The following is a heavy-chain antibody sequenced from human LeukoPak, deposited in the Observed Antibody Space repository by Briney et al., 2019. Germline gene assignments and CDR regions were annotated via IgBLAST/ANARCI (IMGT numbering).Heavy chain of an antibody. CDR1: GGSVSSGNYY. V-gene: IGHV4-61*01. CDR3: ARDKWELDY. CDR2: IYSSGST. Sequence: PSETLSLTCTVSGGSVSSGNYYWSWIRQPPGKGLEWIGYIYSSGSTNYNPSLKSRVTISGDTSKNQFSLKLGSVTAADTAVYYCARDKWELDYWGQGTLVTVSS. J-gene: IGHJ4*02. D-gene: IGHD1-26*01.